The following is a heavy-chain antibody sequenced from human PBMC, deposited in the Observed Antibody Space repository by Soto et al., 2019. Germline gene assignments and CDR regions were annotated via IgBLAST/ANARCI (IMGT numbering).Heavy chain of an antibody. D-gene: IGHD3-10*01. CDR1: GFTFSNYV. V-gene: IGHV3-23*01. J-gene: IGHJ5*02. CDR2: ISGSGGST. CDR3: GKNYNSGGGGPNWFDP. Sequence: EVQLLESGGGLVQPGGSLRLSCAASGFTFSNYVMSWVRQAPGKGLECFSAISGSGGSTLYADPVKGRFTISRDNSQNTRVRQMNRRGAGDRGLYYWGKNYNSGGGGPNWFDPWGQGTLVTVSS.